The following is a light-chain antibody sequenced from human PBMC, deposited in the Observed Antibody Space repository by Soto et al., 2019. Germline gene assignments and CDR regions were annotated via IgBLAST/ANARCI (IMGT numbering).Light chain of an antibody. V-gene: IGKV3-11*01. J-gene: IGKJ1*01. CDR2: EAS. CDR3: QQGSTWPWT. CDR1: QSVSSS. Sequence: EIVLTQSPATLSLSPGERATLSCRASQSVSSSLAWYQQKLGQAPRLLIYEASDRATGIPARFSGSGSGTDFTLIISSLEPEDFAVYYCQQGSTWPWTFGQGTTGDIK.